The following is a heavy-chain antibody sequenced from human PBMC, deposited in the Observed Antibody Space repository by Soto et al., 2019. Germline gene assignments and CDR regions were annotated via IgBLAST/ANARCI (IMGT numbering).Heavy chain of an antibody. J-gene: IGHJ4*02. CDR1: GITFSDYG. CDR2: VWKDGSNR. D-gene: IGHD5-18*01. Sequence: GSLRLSCAASGITFSDYGMHWVRQAPGKGLEWVAGVWKDGSNRYYVDSVKGRFTISRDNSKNTLYLQMNSLRDEDTAVYYCAKVPRGSNFGYYNFWGQGTLVTVSS. V-gene: IGHV3-30*02. CDR3: AKVPRGSNFGYYNF.